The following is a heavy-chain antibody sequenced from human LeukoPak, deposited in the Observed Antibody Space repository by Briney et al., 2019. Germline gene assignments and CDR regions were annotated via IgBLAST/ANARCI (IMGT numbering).Heavy chain of an antibody. D-gene: IGHD3-10*01. Sequence: SVKVSCKASGGTFSSYAISWVRQAPGQGLEWMGGIIPIFGTANYAQKFQGRVTITADESTSTAYMELSSLRSEDTAVYYCARVISYGSGSYYAYYFDYWGQGTLVTVPS. J-gene: IGHJ4*02. CDR3: ARVISYGSGSYYAYYFDY. CDR1: GGTFSSYA. V-gene: IGHV1-69*13. CDR2: IIPIFGTA.